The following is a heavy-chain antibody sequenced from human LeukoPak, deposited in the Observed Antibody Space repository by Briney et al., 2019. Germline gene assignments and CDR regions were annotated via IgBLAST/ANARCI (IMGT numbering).Heavy chain of an antibody. V-gene: IGHV1-2*02. CDR2: INYNTGGT. D-gene: IGHD5/OR15-5a*01. Sequence: ASVKVSCKTSGNTFTVYYIHWVRQAPGQGLDWMGCINYNTGGTKYTQKFQGRVTMTRDTSISTAYMELSRLRSDDTAVYYCARDRSVKYYFDYWGQGTLVTVSS. CDR1: GNTFTVYY. CDR3: ARDRSVKYYFDY. J-gene: IGHJ4*02.